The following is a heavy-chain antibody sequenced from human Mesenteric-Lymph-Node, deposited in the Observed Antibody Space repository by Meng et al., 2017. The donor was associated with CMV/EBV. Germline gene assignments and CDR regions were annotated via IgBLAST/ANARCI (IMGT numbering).Heavy chain of an antibody. V-gene: IGHV1-69*06. Sequence: TFKSYFIRWVRQAPGRGLEWMAGIIPIFDTANYTQKFQGRFTISADKFRSTAYMELSSLRSEDTAGYYCVRVGWVGCSGGSCQRYFDYWGQGTLVTVSS. J-gene: IGHJ4*02. CDR3: VRVGWVGCSGGSCQRYFDY. CDR1: TFKSYF. CDR2: IIPIFDTA. D-gene: IGHD2-15*01.